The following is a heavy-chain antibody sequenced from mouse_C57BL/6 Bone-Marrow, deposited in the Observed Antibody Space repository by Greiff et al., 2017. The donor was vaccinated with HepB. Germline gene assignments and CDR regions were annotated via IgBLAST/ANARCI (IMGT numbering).Heavy chain of an antibody. CDR1: GYTFTDYN. J-gene: IGHJ2*01. V-gene: IGHV1-18*01. Sequence: EVQLQQSGPELVRPGASVKIPCKASGYTFTDYNMDWVKQSHGKSLEWIGDINPNNGGTIYNQKFKGKATLTVDKSSSTAYMELSSLTSEDTAVYYCARRRDYYGSSLDYWGQGTTLTVSS. D-gene: IGHD1-1*01. CDR3: ARRRDYYGSSLDY. CDR2: INPNNGGT.